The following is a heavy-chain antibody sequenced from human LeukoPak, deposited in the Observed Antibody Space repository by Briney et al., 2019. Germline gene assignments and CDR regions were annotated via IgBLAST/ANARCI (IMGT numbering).Heavy chain of an antibody. CDR3: AKGLFTFGGVIVLVDY. D-gene: IGHD3-16*02. CDR1: GFTFDDYA. Sequence: GGSLRLSCAASGFTFDDYAMHWVRQAPGKGLEWVSVISWNSGSIGYADSVKGRFTISRDNAKNSLYLQMNSLRAEDTALYYCAKGLFTFGGVIVLVDYWGQGTLVTVSS. J-gene: IGHJ4*02. CDR2: ISWNSGSI. V-gene: IGHV3-9*01.